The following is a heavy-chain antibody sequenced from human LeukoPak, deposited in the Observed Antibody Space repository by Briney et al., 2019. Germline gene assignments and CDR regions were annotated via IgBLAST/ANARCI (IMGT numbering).Heavy chain of an antibody. Sequence: GASVKVSCKASGYTFTSHGISWVRQAPGQGLEWMGWINPNSGGTNYAQKLQGRVTMTTDTSTSTAYMELRSLRSDDTAVYYCARDPFDFWSGFVFGYWGQGTLVTVSS. J-gene: IGHJ4*02. CDR1: GYTFTSHG. D-gene: IGHD3-3*01. CDR2: INPNSGGT. V-gene: IGHV1-18*01. CDR3: ARDPFDFWSGFVFGY.